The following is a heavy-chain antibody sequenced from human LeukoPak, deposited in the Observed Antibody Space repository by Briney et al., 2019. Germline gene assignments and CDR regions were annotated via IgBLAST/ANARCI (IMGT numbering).Heavy chain of an antibody. V-gene: IGHV3-23*01. D-gene: IGHD3-10*01. CDR2: ISGSGGST. CDR1: GFNFNSYT. J-gene: IGHJ4*02. Sequence: GGSLRLSCAASGFNFNSYTMSWVRQAPGKGLEWVSAISGSGGSTYYADSVKGRFTISRDNSKNTLYLQMNSLRAEDTAVYYCAKDWYYGSGSYFDYWGQGTLVTVSS. CDR3: AKDWYYGSGSYFDY.